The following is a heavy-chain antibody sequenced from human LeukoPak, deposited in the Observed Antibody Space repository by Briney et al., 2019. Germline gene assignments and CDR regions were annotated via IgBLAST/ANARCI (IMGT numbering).Heavy chain of an antibody. CDR1: GFTFSIYS. D-gene: IGHD3-10*01. CDR2: IKQDGSDK. CDR3: ARTRGLDY. J-gene: IGHJ4*02. Sequence: GGSLRLSCGASGFTFSIYSMTWVRQAPGKGLEWVANIKQDGSDKYYVDSVKGRFTISRDNAKNSLYLQMNSLRAEDTAVYYCARTRGLDYWGQGTLVTVSS. V-gene: IGHV3-7*01.